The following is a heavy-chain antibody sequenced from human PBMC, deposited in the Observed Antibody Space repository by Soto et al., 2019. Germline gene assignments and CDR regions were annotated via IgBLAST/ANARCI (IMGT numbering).Heavy chain of an antibody. J-gene: IGHJ4*02. Sequence: GGSLRLSCTASGFTFTIYEMHWVRQAPGKGLEWVAVISYDGRDKYYADSVKGRFTISRDNSKNTLYLQMNSLRAEDTAVYYCAKSRPGITAAGPDYWGQGTLVTVSS. CDR3: AKSRPGITAAGPDY. V-gene: IGHV3-30*18. CDR1: GFTFTIYE. D-gene: IGHD6-13*01. CDR2: ISYDGRDK.